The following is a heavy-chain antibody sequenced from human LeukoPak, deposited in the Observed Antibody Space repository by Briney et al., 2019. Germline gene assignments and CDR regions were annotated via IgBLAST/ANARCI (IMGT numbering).Heavy chain of an antibody. J-gene: IGHJ6*03. Sequence: GASVKVSCKASGYTFTSYDINRVRQATGQGLEWMGWMNPNSGNTGYAQKFQGRVTITRNTSISTAYMELSSLRSEDTAVYYCARSPGLIAVAGSHSYYYYMDVWGKGTTVTVSS. CDR2: MNPNSGNT. CDR3: ARSPGLIAVAGSHSYYYYMDV. CDR1: GYTFTSYD. V-gene: IGHV1-8*03. D-gene: IGHD6-19*01.